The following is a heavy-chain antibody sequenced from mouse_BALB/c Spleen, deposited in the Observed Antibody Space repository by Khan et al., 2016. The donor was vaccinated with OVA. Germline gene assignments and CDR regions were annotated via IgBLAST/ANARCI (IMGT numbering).Heavy chain of an antibody. D-gene: IGHD1-1*01. CDR1: GYTFTSYW. CDR3: ARIKKIVATYFDY. CDR2: TNPNDGHT. J-gene: IGHJ2*01. V-gene: IGHV1S81*02. Sequence: QVQLKESGAELVKAGASVKMSCKASGYTFTSYWMHWVKQRLGQGLEWFAETNPNDGHTYYNEKFKSKATMTVDKYSSTAYMPLSGPTYEDSAVYYCARIKKIVATYFDYWGQGTTLTVSS.